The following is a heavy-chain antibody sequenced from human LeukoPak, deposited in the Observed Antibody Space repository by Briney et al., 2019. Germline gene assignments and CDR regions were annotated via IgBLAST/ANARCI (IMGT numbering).Heavy chain of an antibody. Sequence: SETLSLTCNVSGGSISNYYWSWIRQPAGKGLEWIGRFYARGNTNYNPSLKSRVTISVDTSKNQFSLKLSSVTAADTAVYYCARGAPYYYDSSGYYYVPHFDYWGQGTLVTVSS. J-gene: IGHJ4*02. CDR2: FYARGNT. CDR3: ARGAPYYYDSSGYYYVPHFDY. D-gene: IGHD3-22*01. CDR1: GGSISNYY. V-gene: IGHV4-4*07.